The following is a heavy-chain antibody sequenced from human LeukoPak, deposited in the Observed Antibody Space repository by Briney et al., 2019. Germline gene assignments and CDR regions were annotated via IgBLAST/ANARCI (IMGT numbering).Heavy chain of an antibody. CDR3: AREGQQLGNY. Sequence: GSSVKVSCMASGGTFNSYAISWVRQAPGQGLEWMGRIIPILGIANYAQKFQGRVTITADKSTSTAYMELSSLRSEDTAVYYCAREGQQLGNYWGQGTLVTVSS. CDR2: IIPILGIA. D-gene: IGHD6-13*01. CDR1: GGTFNSYA. J-gene: IGHJ4*02. V-gene: IGHV1-69*04.